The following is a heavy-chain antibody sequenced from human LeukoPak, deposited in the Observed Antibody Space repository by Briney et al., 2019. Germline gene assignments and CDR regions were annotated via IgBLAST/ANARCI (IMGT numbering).Heavy chain of an antibody. CDR1: GYSFSSYA. Sequence: ASVKVSCKASGYSFSSYAMNWVRQAPGQGLEWMGWINTNTGNPTYAQGFTGRFVFSLDTSVSTAYLQISSLKAEDTAVYYCARDVVLYSGSRSYYYGMDVWGQGTTVTVSS. J-gene: IGHJ6*02. D-gene: IGHD1-26*01. CDR2: INTNTGNP. V-gene: IGHV7-4-1*02. CDR3: ARDVVLYSGSRSYYYGMDV.